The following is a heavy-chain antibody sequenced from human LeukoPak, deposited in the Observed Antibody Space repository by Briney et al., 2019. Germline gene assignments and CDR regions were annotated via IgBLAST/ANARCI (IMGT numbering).Heavy chain of an antibody. V-gene: IGHV4-59*01. CDR1: GVSISSYY. D-gene: IGHD3-22*01. CDR2: IYSSGST. CDR3: ARNYDNSGYTAFGY. J-gene: IGHJ4*02. Sequence: SQTLSLTCTVSGVSISSYYWSRIRQSPGKGLEWIGHIYSSGSTNYNPSLKSRVTISIDTSKNQFSLKLSSVTAADTALYYCARNYDNSGYTAFGYWGRGTLVTVSS.